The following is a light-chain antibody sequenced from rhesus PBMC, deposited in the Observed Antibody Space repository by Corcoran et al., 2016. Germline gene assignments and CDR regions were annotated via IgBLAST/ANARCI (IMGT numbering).Light chain of an antibody. J-gene: IGKJ2*01. Sequence: EIVMTQSPATLALSPGERATLSCRASQRVSSYLAWYQQKPGQAPRPLIYGASSRAPGIPDRFRGSGSGTEFTLTISSLEPEDVGVYFCLQSSNWPHSFGQGTKVEIK. CDR1: QRVSSY. V-gene: IGKV3-24*04. CDR2: GAS. CDR3: LQSSNWPHS.